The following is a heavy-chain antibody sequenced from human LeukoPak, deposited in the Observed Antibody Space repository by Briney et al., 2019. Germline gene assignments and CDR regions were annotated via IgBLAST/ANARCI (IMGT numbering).Heavy chain of an antibody. CDR3: ARVRRDGYNSPDY. CDR2: IYYSGST. D-gene: IGHD5-24*01. CDR1: GGSITSYY. Sequence: SETLSLTCTVSGGSITSYYWSWIRQPPGKGLECIGYIYYSGSTYYNPSLKSRVTISVDTSKNQFSLKLSSVTAADTAVYYCARVRRDGYNSPDYWGQGTLVTVYS. J-gene: IGHJ4*02. V-gene: IGHV4-59*01.